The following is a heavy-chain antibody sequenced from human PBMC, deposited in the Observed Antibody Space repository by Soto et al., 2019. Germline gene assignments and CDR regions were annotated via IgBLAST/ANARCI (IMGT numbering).Heavy chain of an antibody. D-gene: IGHD3-10*01. V-gene: IGHV3-23*01. CDR3: ARGFSAGKGSPPDY. Sequence: EVQLLESGGGLVQPGGSLRLSCAASGFSFIKYAMSWVRQAPGKGLEWVSGLSGSGGSTSSADSVKGRFAISRDNSRNTLYLQMKSLRDGETAIYYCARGFSAGKGSPPDYWGQGALVTVSS. CDR1: GFSFIKYA. J-gene: IGHJ4*02. CDR2: LSGSGGST.